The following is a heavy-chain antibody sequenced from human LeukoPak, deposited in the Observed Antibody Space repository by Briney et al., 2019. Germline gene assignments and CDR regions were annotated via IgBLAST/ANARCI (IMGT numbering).Heavy chain of an antibody. CDR2: IYCGGAT. J-gene: IGHJ4*02. CDR3: ARGAYRISWPGIDY. CDR1: GFTVISNL. D-gene: IGHD3-16*02. V-gene: IGHV3-53*01. Sequence: GGSLRLSCAASGFTVISNLMTWVRQSPGRGLEWLSSIYCGGATYYADSVKGRFTICRDHSNNSVSLQMTNLRVEDTAIYYCARGAYRISWPGIDYWGQGTLVTVSS.